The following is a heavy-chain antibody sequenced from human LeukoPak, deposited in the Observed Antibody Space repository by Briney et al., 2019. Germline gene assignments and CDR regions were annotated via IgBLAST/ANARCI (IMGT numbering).Heavy chain of an antibody. V-gene: IGHV4-59*01. J-gene: IGHJ5*02. D-gene: IGHD1-1*01. Sequence: SETLSLTCTVSGDSISSYDWSWLGQPPGKGLEWIGYAYHSGITNYNPSLKSRVTISVDTSESQFSLRLSSVTAADTAIYYCARHGGTFDPWGQGILVTVSS. CDR2: AYHSGIT. CDR3: ARHGGTFDP. CDR1: GDSISSYD.